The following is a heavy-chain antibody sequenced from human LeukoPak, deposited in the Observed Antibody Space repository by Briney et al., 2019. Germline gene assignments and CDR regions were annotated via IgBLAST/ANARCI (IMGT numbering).Heavy chain of an antibody. D-gene: IGHD3-22*01. J-gene: IGHJ4*02. V-gene: IGHV3-11*04. CDR3: ARERGSYYDSSGYYYFDY. CDR1: GFTFSDHY. CDR2: ISSSGSTI. Sequence: GGSLRLSCAASGFTFSDHYMSWIRRAPGKGLEWVSYISSSGSTIYYADSVKGRFTISRDNAKNSLYLQMNSLRAEDTAVYYCARERGSYYDSSGYYYFDYWGQGTLVTVSS.